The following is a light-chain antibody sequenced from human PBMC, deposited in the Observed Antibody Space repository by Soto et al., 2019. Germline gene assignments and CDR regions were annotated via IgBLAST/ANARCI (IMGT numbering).Light chain of an antibody. V-gene: IGKV1-9*01. Sequence: DIQVTQSPSLLSASIGDRVTITCRASHDISTFLAWYQQKPGKAPKLLIYEASTLQSGVPSRFSGSGSGTEFTLTISGLLPEDFAAYHCQQLYTLPFTFGQGTRLEI. CDR3: QQLYTLPFT. J-gene: IGKJ5*01. CDR2: EAS. CDR1: HDISTF.